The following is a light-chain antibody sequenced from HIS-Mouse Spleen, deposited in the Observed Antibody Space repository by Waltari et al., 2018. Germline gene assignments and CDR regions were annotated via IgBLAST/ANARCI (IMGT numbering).Light chain of an antibody. CDR3: QVWDSSSDHWV. CDR1: NIGSKS. V-gene: IGLV3-21*02. Sequence: SYVLTQPPSVSVAPGQTARITCGGNNIGSKSVHWYQQKPGQAPVLVVYDDSDRPSGIPEGFSGSDSGHTATLTISGVEAGDEADYYCQVWDSSSDHWVFGGGTKLTVL. CDR2: DDS. J-gene: IGLJ3*02.